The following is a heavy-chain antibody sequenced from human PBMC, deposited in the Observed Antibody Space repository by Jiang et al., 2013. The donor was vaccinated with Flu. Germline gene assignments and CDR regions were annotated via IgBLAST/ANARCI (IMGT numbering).Heavy chain of an antibody. D-gene: IGHD2-21*02. CDR3: ARCGGDCDAFDI. Sequence: QLVESGDEVKIPGASVNISCKASGYTFSDYYIHWVRQAPGQGLEWMGIVNPNDGSTLYARTLQDRVTMTRDTSTSTVYMELSSLRSEDTAVYYCARCGGDCDAFDIWGQGTMVTVSS. CDR1: GYTFSDYY. CDR2: VNPNDGST. J-gene: IGHJ3*02. V-gene: IGHV1-46*04.